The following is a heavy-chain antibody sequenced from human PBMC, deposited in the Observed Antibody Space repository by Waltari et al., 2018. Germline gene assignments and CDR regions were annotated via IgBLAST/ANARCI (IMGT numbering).Heavy chain of an antibody. D-gene: IGHD4-4*01. Sequence: QVQLVESGGALVKPGGSLRLSCTALGFTFSDYYMTWVRQAPGKGLEWISYISNTGNTIYSAESVRGRFFISRDNAQNSLFLQMNSLSAEDTAVYYCAREYGLRGTTLTTGYWGQGTLVTVSS. J-gene: IGHJ4*02. CDR3: AREYGLRGTTLTTGY. CDR1: GFTFSDYY. CDR2: ISNTGNTI. V-gene: IGHV3-11*01.